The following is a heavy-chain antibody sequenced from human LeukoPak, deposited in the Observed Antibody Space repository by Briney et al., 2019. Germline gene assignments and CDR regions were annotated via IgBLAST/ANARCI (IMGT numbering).Heavy chain of an antibody. Sequence: ASVKVSCKASGYTFTSYGISWVRQAPGQGLEWMGWISAYNGNTNYAQKLQGRVTITTDTSTSTAYMELRSLRSDDTAVYYCARDSDSSSWYRSTNWFDPWGQGTLGTVSS. CDR2: ISAYNGNT. D-gene: IGHD6-13*01. CDR1: GYTFTSYG. J-gene: IGHJ5*02. V-gene: IGHV1-18*01. CDR3: ARDSDSSSWYRSTNWFDP.